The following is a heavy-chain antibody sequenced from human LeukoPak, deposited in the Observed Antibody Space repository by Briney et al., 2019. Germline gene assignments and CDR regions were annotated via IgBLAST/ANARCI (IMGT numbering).Heavy chain of an antibody. CDR1: GFIFSDHY. D-gene: IGHD6-13*01. J-gene: IGHJ3*02. CDR3: AAAAGYRFDI. V-gene: IGHV3-11*03. CDR2: ISDIGSKT. Sequence: GGSLRLSCGASGFIFSDHYMNRVRQAPGKGLEWVSYISDIGSKTNYAESVKGRFTISRDNAKNSLSLHMNSLRAEDTAVYYCAAAAGYRFDIWGQGTMVTVSS.